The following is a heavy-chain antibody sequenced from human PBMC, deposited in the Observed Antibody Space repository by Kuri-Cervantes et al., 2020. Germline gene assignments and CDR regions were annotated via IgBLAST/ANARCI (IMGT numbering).Heavy chain of an antibody. CDR3: ARGYQLRLVAAFDI. CDR1: GFTFSSYG. J-gene: IGHJ3*02. V-gene: IGHV3-30*03. D-gene: IGHD2-2*01. Sequence: GGSLRLSCAAGGFTFSSYGMQWVRQAPGKGLEWVAVISYDGSNKDYAASVKGRFSISRDNSKNTLHLQMNGLRAEDTAVYYCARGYQLRLVAAFDIWGQGTMVTVSS. CDR2: ISYDGSNK.